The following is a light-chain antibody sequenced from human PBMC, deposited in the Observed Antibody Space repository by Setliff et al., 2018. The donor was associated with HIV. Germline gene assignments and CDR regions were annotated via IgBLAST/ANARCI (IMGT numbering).Light chain of an antibody. Sequence: QSVLTQPPSASGTPGQRVSISCPGSSSNVGSNPVNWYQHLPGRPPKFLLYSNNQRPPGVPERFSGSKSGTSASLAITGLQSEDEGDYYCASWDDTINAWVFGGGTKVTVL. J-gene: IGLJ3*02. CDR3: ASWDDTINAWV. V-gene: IGLV1-44*01. CDR2: SNN. CDR1: SSNVGSNP.